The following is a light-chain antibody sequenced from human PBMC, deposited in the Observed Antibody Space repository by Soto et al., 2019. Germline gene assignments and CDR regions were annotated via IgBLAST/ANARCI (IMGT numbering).Light chain of an antibody. V-gene: IGKV1-12*01. CDR3: QQANSFPLT. CDR2: TAS. CDR1: QGISSL. Sequence: DIQMTQSPSSVSASVGDRVTITCRASQGISSLLAWYQQKPGKAPKLLTHTASSLQSGVTSRFSGSGAGTDFTLTISSLQPEDYATYYCQQANSFPLTFGGGTKVEIK. J-gene: IGKJ4*01.